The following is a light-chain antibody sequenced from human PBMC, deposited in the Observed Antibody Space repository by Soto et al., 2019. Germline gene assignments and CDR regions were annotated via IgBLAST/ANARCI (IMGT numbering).Light chain of an antibody. CDR1: QSVSSN. CDR3: QQYNSWPPLT. J-gene: IGKJ4*01. CDR2: GAS. Sequence: EIVMTQSPATLSLSPGERATLSCRASQSVSSNLAWYQQKPGQAPRLLIYGASTRATGIPARFSGSGSGTEFTLTISSLQSEDLAVYYCQQYNSWPPLTFSGGTKVEIK. V-gene: IGKV3-15*01.